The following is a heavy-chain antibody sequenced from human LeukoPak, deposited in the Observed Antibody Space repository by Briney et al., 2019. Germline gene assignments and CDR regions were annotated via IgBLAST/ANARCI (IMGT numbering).Heavy chain of an antibody. V-gene: IGHV3-20*04. J-gene: IGHJ4*02. CDR2: INWNGGST. CDR1: GFTFDDYG. D-gene: IGHD3-16*01. CDR3: ARDMKIARSAFDY. Sequence: PGGSLRLSCAASGFTFDDYGISWVRQAPGKGLEWVFGINWNGGSTGYADSVKGRFTISRDNAKNSLYLQMNSLRAEDTALYYCARDMKIARSAFDYWGQGTLVTVSS.